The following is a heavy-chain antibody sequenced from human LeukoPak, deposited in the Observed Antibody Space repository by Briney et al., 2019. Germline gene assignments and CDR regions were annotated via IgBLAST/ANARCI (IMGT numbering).Heavy chain of an antibody. D-gene: IGHD2-15*01. CDR3: ARDLGYCSGGSCYSEPSDY. CDR1: GFTFSSYS. V-gene: IGHV3-21*01. CDR2: ISSSSSYI. Sequence: GGSLRLSCAASGFTFSSYSMNWVRQAPGKGLEWVSSISSSSSYIYYADSVKGRFTISRDNAKNSLYLQMNSLRAEDTAVYYCARDLGYCSGGSCYSEPSDYWGQGTLVTVSS. J-gene: IGHJ4*02.